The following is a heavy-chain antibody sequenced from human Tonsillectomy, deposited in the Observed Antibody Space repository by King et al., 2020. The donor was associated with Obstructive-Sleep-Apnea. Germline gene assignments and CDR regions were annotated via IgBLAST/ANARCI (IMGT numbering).Heavy chain of an antibody. D-gene: IGHD3-3*01. J-gene: IGHJ4*02. CDR3: ARIPIYSLVRSYFDY. V-gene: IGHV2-26*01. Sequence: VTLKESGPVLVKPTETLTLTCSVSGFSLNYPRMGVAWIRQPPGKALEWLAHIFSNDEEFYCTSLKSRLTISKDTSRGHVVLTLTNMDPVDTATYYCARIPIYSLVRSYFDYWGQGTLVTVSS. CDR1: GFSLNYPRMG. CDR2: IFSNDEE.